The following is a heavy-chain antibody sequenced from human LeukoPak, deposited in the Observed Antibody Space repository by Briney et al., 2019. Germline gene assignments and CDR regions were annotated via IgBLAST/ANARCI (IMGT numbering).Heavy chain of an antibody. CDR2: ISSSGSNS. D-gene: IGHD3-16*02. CDR1: GFTFSIYG. V-gene: IGHV3-48*01. J-gene: IGHJ4*02. Sequence: GGSLRLSCAASGFTFSIYGISWVRQAPGKGLEWVSYISSSGSNSYHADSVKGRFFISRDNSKNSLYLQMNSLRAEDTAMYFCASGYRSGPICAWGQGTLVTVSS. CDR3: ASGYRSGPICA.